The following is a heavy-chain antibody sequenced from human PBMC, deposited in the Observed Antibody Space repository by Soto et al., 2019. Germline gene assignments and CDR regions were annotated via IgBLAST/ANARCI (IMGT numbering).Heavy chain of an antibody. CDR3: ARDSSSWYGDYYGMDV. CDR2: ISASGSSP. V-gene: IGHV3-23*01. Sequence: PGGSLRLSCAASGFTFSSYAMTWVRQTPGKGLEWVSGISASGSSPYYADSVKGRFTISRDNSQSTLYLQMNSLRAEDTAVYYCARDSSSWYGDYYGMDVWGQGTTVTVSS. CDR1: GFTFSSYA. D-gene: IGHD6-13*01. J-gene: IGHJ6*02.